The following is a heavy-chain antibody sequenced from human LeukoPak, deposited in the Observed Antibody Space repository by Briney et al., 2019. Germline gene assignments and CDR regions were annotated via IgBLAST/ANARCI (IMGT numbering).Heavy chain of an antibody. V-gene: IGHV4-38-2*01. CDR3: ARHYSSALDY. CDR2: IYHSRST. J-gene: IGHJ4*02. Sequence: PSETLSLTCAVSGYSISSGYYWGWIRQPPGKGLEWIGSIYHSRSTYYNPSLKSRVTISVDTSKNQFSLKLSSVTAADTAVYYCARHYSSALDYWGQGTLVTVSS. CDR1: GYSISSGYY. D-gene: IGHD2-21*01.